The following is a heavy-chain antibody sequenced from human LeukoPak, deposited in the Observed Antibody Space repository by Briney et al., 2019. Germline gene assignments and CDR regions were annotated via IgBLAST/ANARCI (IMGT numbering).Heavy chain of an antibody. Sequence: PGGSLRLSCAASGFTFDDYAMHWVRQAPGKGLEWVSGISRNSGSIGYADSVKGRFTISRDNAKNSLYLQMNSLRAEDMALYYCAKEGRCSSTSCLHRSNYYYYYYMDVWGKGTTVTVSS. CDR2: ISRNSGSI. J-gene: IGHJ6*03. D-gene: IGHD2-2*01. CDR1: GFTFDDYA. V-gene: IGHV3-9*03. CDR3: AKEGRCSSTSCLHRSNYYYYYYMDV.